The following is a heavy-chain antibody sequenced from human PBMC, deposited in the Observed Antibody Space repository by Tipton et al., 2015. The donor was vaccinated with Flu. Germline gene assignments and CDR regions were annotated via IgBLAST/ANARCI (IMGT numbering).Heavy chain of an antibody. V-gene: IGHV4-4*07. Sequence: LRLSCTVSGGSISTSYWSWIRQPAGKGLEWIGRISTSGSTNYNASLESRVTLSRDTSKNHISLRLTSATAADMAVYYCARVDIVLVASGSKENWFDPWGQGILVTVSS. J-gene: IGHJ5*02. CDR3: ARVDIVLVASGSKENWFDP. CDR1: GGSISTSY. D-gene: IGHD2-8*02. CDR2: ISTSGST.